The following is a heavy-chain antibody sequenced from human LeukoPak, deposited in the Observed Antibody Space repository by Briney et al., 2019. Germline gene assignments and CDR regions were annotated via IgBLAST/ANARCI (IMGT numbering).Heavy chain of an antibody. J-gene: IGHJ5*02. CDR1: GFTFSSYE. V-gene: IGHV3-48*03. CDR2: ISGSGSSI. D-gene: IGHD5-12*01. Sequence: GGSLRLSCAASGFTFSSYEMNWVRQAPGKGLEWVSYISGSGSSIYYADSVRGRFTISRDNAKNSLYLQMNSPRAEDTAVYYCARAPYRIDPWGQGTLVTVSS. CDR3: ARAPYRIDP.